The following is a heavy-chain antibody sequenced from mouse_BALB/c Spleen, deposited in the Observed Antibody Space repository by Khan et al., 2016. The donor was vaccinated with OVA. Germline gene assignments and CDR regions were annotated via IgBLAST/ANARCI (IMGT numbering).Heavy chain of an antibody. V-gene: IGHV5-9-3*01. CDR3: ARPPITTIVATSYWFFDV. CDR2: ISSGDSYT. Sequence: EVQLLETGGDLVKPGGSLKLSCAASGFTFSEYALSWVRQTPEKRLEWVATISSGDSYTYYPDSVKGRFTISRDNVKNTLYLQMSSLRSEDTAMYYCARPPITTIVATSYWFFDVWGAGTTVTVSS. J-gene: IGHJ1*01. CDR1: GFTFSEYA. D-gene: IGHD1-1*01.